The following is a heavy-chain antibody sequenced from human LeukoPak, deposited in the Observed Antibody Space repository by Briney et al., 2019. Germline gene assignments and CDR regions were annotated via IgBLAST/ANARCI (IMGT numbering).Heavy chain of an antibody. CDR3: ARGWQQQLVRGVGWFDP. CDR1: GGSISSYY. Sequence: PSETLSLTCTVSGGSISSYYWSWIRQPPGKGLEWIGYIYYSGSTNYNPSLKSRVTISVDTSKNQFSLKLTSVTAADTAVYYCARGWQQQLVRGVGWFDPWGQGTLVTVSS. V-gene: IGHV4-59*08. D-gene: IGHD6-13*01. CDR2: IYYSGST. J-gene: IGHJ5*02.